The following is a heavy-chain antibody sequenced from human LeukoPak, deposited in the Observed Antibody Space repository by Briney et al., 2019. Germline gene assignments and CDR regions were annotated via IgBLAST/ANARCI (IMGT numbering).Heavy chain of an antibody. J-gene: IGHJ3*02. Sequence: SETLSLTCAVYGGSFSGYYWSWIRQPPGKGLEWIGEINHSGSTNYNPSLKSRVTISVDTSKNQFSLKLSSVTAADTAVYYCARHWGHFYYYDSSGYSRSAFDIWGQGTMVTVSS. CDR1: GGSFSGYY. CDR3: ARHWGHFYYYDSSGYSRSAFDI. D-gene: IGHD3-22*01. V-gene: IGHV4-34*01. CDR2: INHSGST.